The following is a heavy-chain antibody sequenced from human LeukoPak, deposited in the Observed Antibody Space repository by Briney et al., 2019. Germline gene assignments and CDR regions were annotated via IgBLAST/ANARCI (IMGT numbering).Heavy chain of an antibody. CDR3: ARNFDGDDY. Sequence: GGSLRLSCAASGFSFSDYWMSWVRQSPGKGLEWVANINKDGSEEYHLDSVKGRFTISRDNAQNSLYLQMNSLRAEDTAVYYCARNFDGDDYWGQGTLVTVSS. J-gene: IGHJ4*02. CDR1: GFSFSDYW. CDR2: INKDGSEE. D-gene: IGHD3-9*01. V-gene: IGHV3-7*04.